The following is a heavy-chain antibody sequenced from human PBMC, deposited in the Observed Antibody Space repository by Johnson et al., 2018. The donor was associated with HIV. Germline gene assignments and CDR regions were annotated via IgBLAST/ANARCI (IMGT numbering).Heavy chain of an antibody. CDR1: GFAVSSNY. Sequence: EVQLVESGGGLVRPGGSLRLSCAASGFAVSSNYMNWVRQTPGKGLEWVSILYSAGSAYYADSVKGRFTISRDNSKNTLYLQLNSLRPEDTAVYYCARAPPYYGGYSVSDAFDIWGQGTMVIVSS. CDR3: ARAPPYYGGYSVSDAFDI. D-gene: IGHD3-22*01. J-gene: IGHJ3*02. CDR2: LYSAGSA. V-gene: IGHV3-66*02.